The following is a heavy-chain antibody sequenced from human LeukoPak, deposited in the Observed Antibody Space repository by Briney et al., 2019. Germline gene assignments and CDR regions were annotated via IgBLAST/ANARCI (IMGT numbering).Heavy chain of an antibody. V-gene: IGHV6-1*01. D-gene: IGHD6-19*01. CDR3: ARESGWVFDY. CDR2: TYYRSKLYN. Sequence: SQTLSLTCAIPGDSVSSNSAAWNSIRQSPSRGLEWLESTYYRSKLYNDYAVSVKSRITINQDTSKNQFSLQLNSVTPEDTAVYYCARESGWVFDYWGQGTLVTVSS. J-gene: IGHJ4*02. CDR1: GDSVSSNSAA.